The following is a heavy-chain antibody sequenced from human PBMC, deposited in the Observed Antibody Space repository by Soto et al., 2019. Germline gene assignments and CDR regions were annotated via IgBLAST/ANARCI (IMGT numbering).Heavy chain of an antibody. V-gene: IGHV3-30-3*01. CDR2: ISYDGSNK. CDR3: ARDEVATYYYYGMDV. D-gene: IGHD2-15*01. J-gene: IGHJ6*02. Sequence: PGGSLRLSWAASGVTFSSYAMHWVRQAPGKGLEWVAVISYDGSNKYYADSVKGRFTISRDNSKNTLYLQMNSLRAEDTAVYYCARDEVATYYYYGMDVWGQGTTVTVSS. CDR1: GVTFSSYA.